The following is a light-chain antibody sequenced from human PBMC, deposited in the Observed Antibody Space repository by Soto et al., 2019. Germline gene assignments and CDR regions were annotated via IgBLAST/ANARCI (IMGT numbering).Light chain of an antibody. CDR3: QQYDDWLRLT. Sequence: EIVMTQSPATLSVSPGERATLSCRASQSVNIYLPWYQQQPGQAPRLLIFGASYRATGIPARFSGSGSGTEFNLTISSLQSEDCAVYFCQQYDDWLRLTFGGGTKVEIK. V-gene: IGKV3D-15*01. CDR2: GAS. CDR1: QSVNIY. J-gene: IGKJ4*02.